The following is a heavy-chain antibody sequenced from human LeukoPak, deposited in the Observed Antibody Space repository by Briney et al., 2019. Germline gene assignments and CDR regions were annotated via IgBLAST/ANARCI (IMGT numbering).Heavy chain of an antibody. CDR3: AKDRGNWNQ. CDR1: GFTFSSYA. Sequence: PGGSLRLSCAASGFTFSSYAMIWVRQAPGKGLEWVSAMSDSGGSTYYADSVKGRFTISRDNSKNTLYLQMNSLRAEDTAVYYCAKDRGNWNQWGQGTLVTVSS. CDR2: MSDSGGST. D-gene: IGHD1-20*01. J-gene: IGHJ4*02. V-gene: IGHV3-23*01.